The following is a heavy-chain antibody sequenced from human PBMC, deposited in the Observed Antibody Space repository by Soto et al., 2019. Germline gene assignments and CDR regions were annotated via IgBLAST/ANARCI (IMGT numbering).Heavy chain of an antibody. CDR3: ARVPSP. J-gene: IGHJ5*02. CDR1: GGSISSGGYS. Sequence: QLHLQESGSGRVKPSQTLSLTCAVSGGSISSGGYSWSWFRQPPGKGLEWIGYIYHSGSTYYNPSLKSRVTISVDRSKNQFSLKLSSVTAADTAVYYCARVPSPWGQGTLVTVSS. V-gene: IGHV4-30-2*01. CDR2: IYHSGST.